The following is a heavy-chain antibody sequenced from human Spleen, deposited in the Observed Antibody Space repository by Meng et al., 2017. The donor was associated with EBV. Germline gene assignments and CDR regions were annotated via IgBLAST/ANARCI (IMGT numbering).Heavy chain of an antibody. J-gene: IGHJ4*02. Sequence: VQVVRVGVGERETAPVASVACPASGSTFTNSHKHWVRQRHGPGLECRGMVNPSDDSTNYAQNFQVRVTMTRDTANTTVYLEISMLGFEDTAVYFCSCLGAYGSGSFGIDYWGQGSLVTVSS. CDR1: GSTFTNSH. D-gene: IGHD3-10*01. CDR3: SCLGAYGSGSFGIDY. V-gene: IGHV1-46*01. CDR2: VNPSDDST.